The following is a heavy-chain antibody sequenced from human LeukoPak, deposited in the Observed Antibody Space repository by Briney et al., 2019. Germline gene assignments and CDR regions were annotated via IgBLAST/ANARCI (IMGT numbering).Heavy chain of an antibody. CDR3: AKDGVGYLRVPVLDY. Sequence: HTGGSLRLSCAASGFTFSNYGLSWVRQAPGKGLEWVSGITGSGGSTYYADSVKGRFTISRDNSKNTLYLQMNSLRAEDTAVYYCAKDGVGYLRVPVLDYWGQGTLVTVSS. D-gene: IGHD5-18*01. CDR2: ITGSGGST. CDR1: GFTFSNYG. V-gene: IGHV3-23*01. J-gene: IGHJ4*02.